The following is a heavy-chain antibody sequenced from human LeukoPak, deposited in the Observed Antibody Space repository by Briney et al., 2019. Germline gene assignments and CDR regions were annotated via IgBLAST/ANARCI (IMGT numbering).Heavy chain of an antibody. CDR1: GFTFSSYA. V-gene: IGHV3-23*01. CDR2: ITTSDGNA. D-gene: IGHD7-27*01. Sequence: GGSLRLSCAASGFTFSSYAMSWVRQAPGKGLEWVSTITTSDGNAYCADSVKGRFTVSRDNSKNTLFLQMNSLRAEDTAVYYCAKDGGLWVSAHWGDSWGRGTLVTVSS. CDR3: AKDGGLWVSAHWGDS. J-gene: IGHJ4*02.